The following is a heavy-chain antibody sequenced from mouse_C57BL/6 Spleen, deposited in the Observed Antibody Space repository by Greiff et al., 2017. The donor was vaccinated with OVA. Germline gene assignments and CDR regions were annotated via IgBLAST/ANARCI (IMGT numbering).Heavy chain of an antibody. V-gene: IGHV1-82*01. CDR1: GYAFSSSW. D-gene: IGHD2-4*01. CDR3: ASGDYGFDY. CDR2: IYPGDGDT. J-gene: IGHJ2*01. Sequence: VQLQQSGPELVKPGASVKISCKASGYAFSSSWMNWVKQRPGKGLEWIGRIYPGDGDTNYNGKFKGKATLTADKSSSTAYMQLSSLTSEDSAVYFCASGDYGFDYWGQGTTLTVSS.